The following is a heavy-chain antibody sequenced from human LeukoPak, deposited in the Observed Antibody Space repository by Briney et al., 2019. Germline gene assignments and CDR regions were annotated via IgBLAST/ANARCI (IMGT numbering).Heavy chain of an antibody. Sequence: PGGSLRLSCVVSGFTFSSYWMSWVHQAPGKGLEWVANIKQDGSEKYYVDSVKGRFTISRDNAKNSLYLQMNSLRAEDTAVYYCARDGISYGSYFDYWGQGILVTVSS. J-gene: IGHJ4*02. CDR1: GFTFSSYW. CDR3: ARDGISYGSYFDY. V-gene: IGHV3-7*05. CDR2: IKQDGSEK. D-gene: IGHD5-18*01.